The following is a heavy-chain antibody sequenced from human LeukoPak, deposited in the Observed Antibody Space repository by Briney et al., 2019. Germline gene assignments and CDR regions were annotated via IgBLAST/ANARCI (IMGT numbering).Heavy chain of an antibody. J-gene: IGHJ6*03. CDR1: GGSIRTSSYH. Sequence: QPSETLSLTCTVSGGSIRTSSYHWAWIRQPPGKGLEWIGSAYYGGSTYYNPSLKSRVTISVDTSKNQFSLKLSSVTAADTAVYYCASSAYESSGYGGYYMDVWGKGTTVTVSS. CDR3: ASSAYESSGYGGYYMDV. V-gene: IGHV4-39*07. D-gene: IGHD3-22*01. CDR2: AYYGGST.